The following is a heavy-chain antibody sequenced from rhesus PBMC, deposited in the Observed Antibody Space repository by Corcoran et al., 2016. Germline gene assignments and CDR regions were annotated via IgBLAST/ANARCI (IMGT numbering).Heavy chain of an antibody. CDR3: ASAPPYNFWTGFPDY. D-gene: IGHD3-3*01. J-gene: IGHJ4*01. Sequence: QVQLKESGPGVVKPSETLSITCAVSGGSNSGGYDWGWIRQTPGKGLVWIGYIYGSSGSTNYNPTLKTRVTCSKDASKNEFSLKLSSVTAADTAVYYCASAPPYNFWTGFPDYWGQGVLVTVSS. V-gene: IGHV4-76*01. CDR2: IYGSSGST. CDR1: GGSNSGGYD.